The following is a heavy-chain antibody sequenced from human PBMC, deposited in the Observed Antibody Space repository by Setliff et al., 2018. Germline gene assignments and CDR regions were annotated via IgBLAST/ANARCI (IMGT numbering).Heavy chain of an antibody. CDR1: GFTFRDYG. V-gene: IGHV3-33*06. CDR2: IWRNGRTT. D-gene: IGHD2-8*02. Sequence: GGSLRLSCVASGFTFRDYGIQWVRQTPGKGLEWLAVIWRNGRTTYYADSVKGRFTISRDNSDNTLYLQMNSLRDADTAIYYCVKGTLPYCTGPTCYPLDHWGQGTLVTVSS. CDR3: VKGTLPYCTGPTCYPLDH. J-gene: IGHJ4*02.